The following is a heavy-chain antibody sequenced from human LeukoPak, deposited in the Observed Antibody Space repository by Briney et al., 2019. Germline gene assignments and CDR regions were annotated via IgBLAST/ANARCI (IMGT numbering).Heavy chain of an antibody. Sequence: GGSLRLSCAASGFTFDNYAMHWVRQAPGKGLEWVSGISWNSDSIGYADSVKGRFTISRDNAKDSVYLQMNSLRAEDTALYYCAKDIGGDYKGNYWFDPWGQGTLVTVSS. D-gene: IGHD4-17*01. V-gene: IGHV3-9*01. J-gene: IGHJ5*02. CDR2: ISWNSDSI. CDR3: AKDIGGDYKGNYWFDP. CDR1: GFTFDNYA.